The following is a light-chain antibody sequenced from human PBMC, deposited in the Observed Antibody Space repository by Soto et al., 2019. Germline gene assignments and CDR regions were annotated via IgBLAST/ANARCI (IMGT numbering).Light chain of an antibody. CDR2: GAS. CDR1: QSVSSSH. V-gene: IGKV3-20*01. J-gene: IGKJ2*01. CDR3: QQYNKWPYT. Sequence: EIVLTQSPGTLSLSPGERATLSCRSSQSVSSSHLAWYQQKPGQAPRLLIYGASSRATGIPDRFSGSGSGTEFTLTISSLQSEDCAVYYCQQYNKWPYTFGQGTKVDI.